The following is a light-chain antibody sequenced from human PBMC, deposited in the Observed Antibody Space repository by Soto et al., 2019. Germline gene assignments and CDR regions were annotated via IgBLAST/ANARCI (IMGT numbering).Light chain of an antibody. V-gene: IGKV1-33*01. J-gene: IGKJ5*01. CDR1: QDISNY. CDR3: QQFNSL. Sequence: DIQMTQSPSSLSASVGDRVTITCPASQDISNYLNWYQQKPGRAPKLLIYDASTLESGVPSRFSGSGSGTHFILTISNLQPEDFATYYCQQFNSLFGQGTRLEI. CDR2: DAS.